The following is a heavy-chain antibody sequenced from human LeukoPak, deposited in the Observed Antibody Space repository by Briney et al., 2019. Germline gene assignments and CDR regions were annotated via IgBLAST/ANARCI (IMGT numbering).Heavy chain of an antibody. CDR3: ARFAGFSSGWYWDL. J-gene: IGHJ5*02. D-gene: IGHD6-19*01. V-gene: IGHV3-48*03. CDR2: ISSGSGSSI. Sequence: GGSLRLSCAASGITFSTYEMNWVRQAPGRGLEWVSYISSGSGSSIYYAESVKGRFTISRDNAKNSLYLQMDSLRAEDTALYYCARFAGFSSGWYWDLWGQGTLVTVSS. CDR1: GITFSTYE.